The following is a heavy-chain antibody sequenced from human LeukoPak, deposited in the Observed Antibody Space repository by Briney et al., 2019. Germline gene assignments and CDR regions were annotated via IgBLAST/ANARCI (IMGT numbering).Heavy chain of an antibody. V-gene: IGHV1-18*01. D-gene: IGHD2-21*02. CDR1: GYTFTSYG. Sequence: GASVKVSCKASGYTFTSYGISWVRQAPGQGLEWMRWISAYNGNTNYAQKLQGRVTMTTDTSTSTAYMELRSLRSDDTAVYYCARGGCGADCNTYNWFDPWGQGTLVTVSS. J-gene: IGHJ5*02. CDR2: ISAYNGNT. CDR3: ARGGCGADCNTYNWFDP.